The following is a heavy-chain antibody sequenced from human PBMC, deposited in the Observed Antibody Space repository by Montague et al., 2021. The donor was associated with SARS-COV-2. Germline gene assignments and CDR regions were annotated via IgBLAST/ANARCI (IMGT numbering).Heavy chain of an antibody. CDR3: ARVSYDGSVTSLGMDV. V-gene: IGHV4-34*01. J-gene: IGHJ6*02. CDR1: GGSFSGYY. CDR2: INHCEST. D-gene: IGHD3-10*01. Sequence: SETLSLTCAVYGGSFSGYYWCWIRQPPGTGQEWNGEINHCESTNYNPNPTSRVTITVDTSKNQFSLKLSPVTAADTAVYYCARVSYDGSVTSLGMDVWGQGTTVTVSS.